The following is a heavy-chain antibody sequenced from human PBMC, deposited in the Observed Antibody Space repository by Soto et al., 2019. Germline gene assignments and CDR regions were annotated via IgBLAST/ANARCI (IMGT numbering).Heavy chain of an antibody. J-gene: IGHJ2*01. V-gene: IGHV4-31*11. D-gene: IGHD2-21*01. CDR1: GGSIKTGGYY. CDR3: ARAVVVIANNWYFDL. Sequence: SETLSLTCAVSGGSIKTGGYYWTWIRQHPGKGLEWIGYIYYSGSTNYNPSLESRITMSVDTSKNQFSLRLSSVTAADTAVYYCARAVVVIANNWYFDLWGRGTLVTVSS. CDR2: IYYSGST.